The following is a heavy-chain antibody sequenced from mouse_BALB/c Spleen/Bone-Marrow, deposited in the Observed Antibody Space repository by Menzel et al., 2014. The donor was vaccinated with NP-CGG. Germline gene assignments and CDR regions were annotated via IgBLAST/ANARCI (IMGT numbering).Heavy chain of an antibody. CDR3: AFYYYEGFAY. CDR1: GFNIKDTY. D-gene: IGHD2-4*01. V-gene: IGHV14-3*02. Sequence: EVQLQQSGAELVKPGDSVKLSCTASGFNIKDTYMHWVKQRPEQGLEWIGRIDPANGNTKYDPKFQGKATITADTSSNTAYLQLSSLTSDGTSVYYFAFYYYEGFAYWGQGTLVTVSA. J-gene: IGHJ3*01. CDR2: IDPANGNT.